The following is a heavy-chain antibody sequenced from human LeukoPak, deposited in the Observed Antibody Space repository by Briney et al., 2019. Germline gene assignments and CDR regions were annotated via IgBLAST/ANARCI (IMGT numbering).Heavy chain of an antibody. Sequence: GGSLRLSCVASGFTFSNHAMTWVRQAPGKGLEWVSAISADAVDTFYAPSVKGRFTISRDNSKNTMYLQMNSLRADDTAVYYCAKGSYASGSSLFDYWGQGTLVTVSS. CDR3: AKGSYASGSSLFDY. CDR2: ISADAVDT. D-gene: IGHD3-10*01. J-gene: IGHJ4*02. V-gene: IGHV3-23*01. CDR1: GFTFSNHA.